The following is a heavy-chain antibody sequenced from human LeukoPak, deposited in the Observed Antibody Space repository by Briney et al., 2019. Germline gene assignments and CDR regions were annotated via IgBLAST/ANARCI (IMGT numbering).Heavy chain of an antibody. J-gene: IGHJ3*01. CDR1: GFTFSSYA. D-gene: IGHD3-10*01. CDR3: AKDRLLWFGESAWHDAFDV. V-gene: IGHV3-23*01. CDR2: ISGSGGST. Sequence: GGSLRLSCAASGFTFSSYAMSWVRQAPGKGLEWVSAISGSGGSTYYADSVKGRFTISRDNSKNTLYLQMNSLRAEDTAVYYCAKDRLLWFGESAWHDAFDVWGQGPMVTVSS.